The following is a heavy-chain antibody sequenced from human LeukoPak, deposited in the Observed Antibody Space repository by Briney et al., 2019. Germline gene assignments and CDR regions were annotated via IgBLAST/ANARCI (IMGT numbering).Heavy chain of an antibody. CDR1: GFTFSSYE. J-gene: IGHJ4*02. V-gene: IGHV3-48*03. CDR2: ISSSGNTI. D-gene: IGHD6-13*01. Sequence: GGSLRLSCAASGFTFSSYEMNWVRQAPGKGLEWVSFISSSGNTIYYADSVKGRSTISRDNAKNSLYLQMNSLRVEDTAIYYCARVLAAAGWDWGQGTPVTVSS. CDR3: ARVLAAAGWD.